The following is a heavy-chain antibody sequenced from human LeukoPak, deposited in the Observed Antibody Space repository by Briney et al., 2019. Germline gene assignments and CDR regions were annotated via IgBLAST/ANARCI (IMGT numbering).Heavy chain of an antibody. V-gene: IGHV4-39*01. CDR2: IYYSGST. Sequence: PSETLSLTCTVSGVSISSSSYYWGWIRQPPGKGLEWIGSIYYSGSTYYNPSLKSRVTISVDTSKNQFSLKLSSVTAADTAVYYCARQDIVLMVYALFDYWGQGTLVTVSS. J-gene: IGHJ4*02. D-gene: IGHD2-8*01. CDR3: ARQDIVLMVYALFDY. CDR1: GVSISSSSYY.